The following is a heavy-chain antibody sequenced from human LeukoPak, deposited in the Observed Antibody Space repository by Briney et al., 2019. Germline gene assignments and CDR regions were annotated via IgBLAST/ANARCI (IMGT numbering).Heavy chain of an antibody. D-gene: IGHD3-10*01. CDR2: IVYDGSNK. Sequence: PGRSLRLSCVASGFTFSHYAMHWVRQAPGKGLEWVAIIVYDGSNKYYADSVKGRFTISRDNSKNTLYLQMNSLRAEDTAVYYCAKDRRITLVRGDINWGQGTLVTVSS. V-gene: IGHV3-30-3*01. CDR3: AKDRRITLVRGDIN. J-gene: IGHJ4*02. CDR1: GFTFSHYA.